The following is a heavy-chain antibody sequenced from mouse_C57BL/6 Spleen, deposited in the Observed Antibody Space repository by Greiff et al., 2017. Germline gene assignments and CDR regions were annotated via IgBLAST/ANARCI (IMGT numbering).Heavy chain of an antibody. CDR1: GFSLTSYG. CDR2: IWRGGST. D-gene: IGHD4-1*01. J-gene: IGHJ3*01. Sequence: VHVKQSGPGLVQPSQSLSITCTVSGFSLTSYGVHWVRQSPGKGLEWLGVIWRGGSTDYNAAFISRLSISKDNSKSQVFFKMNSLKAEDTAIYYCARTGTGFAYWGQGTLVTVSA. V-gene: IGHV2-2*01. CDR3: ARTGTGFAY.